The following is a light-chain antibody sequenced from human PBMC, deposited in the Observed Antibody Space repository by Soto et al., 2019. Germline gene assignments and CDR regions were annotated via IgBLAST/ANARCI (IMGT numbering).Light chain of an antibody. Sequence: DCVMTQSPASLAVSLGERATINCKSSQSFLYTSNNKNYLAWYQQKAGQPPKLLIYWASYRESGVPDRFIASGSGTDFTLTISSLQVEDVATYYCQQYLHTPRTFGQGTKVDIK. V-gene: IGKV4-1*01. CDR3: QQYLHTPRT. CDR1: QSFLYTSNNKNY. J-gene: IGKJ1*01. CDR2: WAS.